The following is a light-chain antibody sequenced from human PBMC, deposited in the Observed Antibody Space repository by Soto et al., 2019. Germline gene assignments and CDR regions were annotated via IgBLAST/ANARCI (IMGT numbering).Light chain of an antibody. J-gene: IGKJ1*01. CDR2: AAS. CDR3: QQSYGTPRT. Sequence: DIQMTQSPSSLSASVGDRVTITCRASQSISSYLNWYQQKPGKATKLLIYAASSLQSGVPSRFSVSGSRTDVTLTISSLQPEDIATYYYQQSYGTPRTCGQGTKVEVK. V-gene: IGKV1-39*01. CDR1: QSISSY.